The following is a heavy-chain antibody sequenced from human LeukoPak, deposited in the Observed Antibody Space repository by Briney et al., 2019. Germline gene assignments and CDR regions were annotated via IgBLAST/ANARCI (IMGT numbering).Heavy chain of an antibody. CDR2: IKRDGSEK. CDR3: ARSGRVTQNWFDP. J-gene: IGHJ5*02. V-gene: IGHV3-7*01. CDR1: GFAFSVYW. Sequence: PGGSLRLSCAASGFAFSVYWMSWVRQAPGKGLEWVANIKRDGSEKYYVDSVKGRFTISRDNAKNSLYLQMNSLRAEDTAVYYCARSGRVTQNWFDPWGQGTLVTVSS. D-gene: IGHD2-21*02.